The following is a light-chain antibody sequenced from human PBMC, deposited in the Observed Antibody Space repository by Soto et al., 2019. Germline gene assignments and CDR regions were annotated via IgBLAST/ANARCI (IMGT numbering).Light chain of an antibody. J-gene: IGKJ1*01. CDR3: QQYNDWPRT. V-gene: IGKV3D-15*01. Sequence: EIVLTQSPGTLSLSPGERATLSCRASQSVSSSYLAWYQQKPGQAPRLLIYDASNRATGIPARFSGSGSGTEFTLTINSLQSEDFAVYYCQQYNDWPRTFGQGTKVDI. CDR1: QSVSSSY. CDR2: DAS.